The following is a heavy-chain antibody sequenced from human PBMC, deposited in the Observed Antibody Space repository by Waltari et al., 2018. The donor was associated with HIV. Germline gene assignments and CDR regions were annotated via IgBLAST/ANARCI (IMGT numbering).Heavy chain of an antibody. Sequence: EVQLVESGGGLVRPGGSLRLSCADSGFTFSDYSMNWVRQARGNGLELVSSSSGISGDIPYAADVKGRFTVSRDNAKNALSLQMNSLRVDDTAMYYCARDRDSSSSEMGHWGQGTLVTVSS. J-gene: IGHJ4*02. CDR2: SSGISGDI. V-gene: IGHV3-21*02. CDR1: GFTFSDYS. CDR3: ARDRDSSSSEMGH. D-gene: IGHD6-6*01.